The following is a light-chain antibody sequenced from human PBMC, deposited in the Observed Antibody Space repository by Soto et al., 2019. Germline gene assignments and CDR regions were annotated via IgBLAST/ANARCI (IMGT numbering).Light chain of an antibody. Sequence: SYELTQPSSVSVSPGQTARITCSGDVLAKKFARWLRQKPGQAPVLLIYNDNERPSTIPERFSGSGSGTTVTLTISGAQVEDEADYYCYSAAGIDLVVFGGGTKLTVL. CDR1: VLAKKF. J-gene: IGLJ2*01. CDR3: YSAAGIDLVV. CDR2: NDN. V-gene: IGLV3-27*01.